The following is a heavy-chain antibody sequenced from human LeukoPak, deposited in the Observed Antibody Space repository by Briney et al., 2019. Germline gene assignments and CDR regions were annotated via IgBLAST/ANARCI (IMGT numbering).Heavy chain of an antibody. J-gene: IGHJ4*02. Sequence: GGTLRLSCAASGFTFSTDAMSWGCQAPGKGLEWVSGISGSGGSTFYADSVKGRFTISRDKSKNTLYLQMNSLRAEDTAVYYCAKDRAYYSDSSGYYLVRAYDYWGQGTLVTVSS. CDR2: ISGSGGST. CDR1: GFTFSTDA. D-gene: IGHD3-22*01. V-gene: IGHV3-23*01. CDR3: AKDRAYYSDSSGYYLVRAYDY.